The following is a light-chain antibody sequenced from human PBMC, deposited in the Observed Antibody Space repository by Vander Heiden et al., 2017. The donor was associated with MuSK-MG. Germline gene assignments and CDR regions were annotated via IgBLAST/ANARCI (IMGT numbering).Light chain of an antibody. J-gene: IGKJ1*01. Sequence: DVQMTQSPSPLSASVGDRVTITCRASHSISSWLAWYQQKPGKAPKLLIYKASSLESGVPSRFSGSGSGTEFTITISSLQPDDFATYYCQQYNSYTWTFGQGTKVEIK. CDR3: QQYNSYTWT. CDR2: KAS. CDR1: HSISSW. V-gene: IGKV1-5*03.